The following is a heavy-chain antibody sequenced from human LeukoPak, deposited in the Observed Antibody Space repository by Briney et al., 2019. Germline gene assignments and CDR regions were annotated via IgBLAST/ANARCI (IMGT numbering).Heavy chain of an antibody. CDR3: ATAHYYDSSGFNWFDP. J-gene: IGHJ5*02. Sequence: ASVKVSCKVSGYTLTELSMHWVRQAPGKGLEWMGGFDPEDGETIYAQKFQGRVTMTEDTSTDTAYMELSSLRSEDTAVYYCATAHYYDSSGFNWFDPWGQGTLVTVSS. CDR1: GYTLTELS. D-gene: IGHD3-22*01. V-gene: IGHV1-24*01. CDR2: FDPEDGET.